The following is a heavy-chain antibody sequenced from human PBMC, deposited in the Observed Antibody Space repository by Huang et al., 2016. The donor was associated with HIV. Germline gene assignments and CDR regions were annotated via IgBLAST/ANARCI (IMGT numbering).Heavy chain of an antibody. CDR3: AMSLRYQYDSRSYWGRYFDY. CDR1: GGSFSDQI. V-gene: IGHV1-69*01. J-gene: IGHJ4*02. CDR2: ITPLCRAP. Sequence: QVQLEQSGPAVRKPGSSVKVSCQASGGSFSDQIISWVRQAPGQRFEWMGAITPLCRAPAYPQEFKGRVTMTADESTATIYMELNSLTSEDTAVYYCAMSLRYQYDSRSYWGRYFDYWGQGTLVTVSS. D-gene: IGHD3-16*01.